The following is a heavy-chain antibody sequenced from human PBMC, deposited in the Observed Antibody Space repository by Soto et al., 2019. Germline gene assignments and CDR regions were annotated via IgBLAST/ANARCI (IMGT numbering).Heavy chain of an antibody. Sequence: ASVKVSCKVSGYTLTELSMHWVRQAPGKGLEWMGGFDPEDGETIYAQKFQGRVTMTEDTSTDTAYMELSSLRSEDTAVYYFATRPVNYDFWSAPSRDYMDVWGKGTTVTVSS. J-gene: IGHJ6*03. CDR2: FDPEDGET. D-gene: IGHD3-3*01. CDR3: ATRPVNYDFWSAPSRDYMDV. CDR1: GYTLTELS. V-gene: IGHV1-24*01.